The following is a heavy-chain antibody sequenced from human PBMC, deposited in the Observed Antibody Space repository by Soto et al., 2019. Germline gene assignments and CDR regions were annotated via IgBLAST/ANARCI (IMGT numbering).Heavy chain of an antibody. CDR1: GYSISSGHY. D-gene: IGHD6-13*01. CDR2: IYHSGTT. J-gene: IGHJ5*02. Sequence: LSLTCAVSGYSISSGHYWGWIRQPPGKGLERVGSIYHSGTTYYNPSPKNRVTISLDTSKNQVSLRQNSGTAADSAVYYCARSQYSSSWYAGSWGQGTLVTVSS. V-gene: IGHV4-38-2*01. CDR3: ARSQYSSSWYAGS.